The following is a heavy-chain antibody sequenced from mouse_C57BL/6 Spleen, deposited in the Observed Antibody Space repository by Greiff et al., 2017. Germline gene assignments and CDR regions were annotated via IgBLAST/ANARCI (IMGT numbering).Heavy chain of an antibody. CDR1: GYTFTDYY. CDR3: ARDARYAMDY. J-gene: IGHJ4*01. V-gene: IGHV1-26*01. Sequence: EVQLQQSGPELVKPGASVKISCKASGYTFTDYYMNWVKQSHGKSLEWIGDINPNNGGTSYNQKFKGKATLTVDKSSSTAYMELRSLTSEDSAVYYCARDARYAMDYWGQGTSVTVSS. CDR2: INPNNGGT.